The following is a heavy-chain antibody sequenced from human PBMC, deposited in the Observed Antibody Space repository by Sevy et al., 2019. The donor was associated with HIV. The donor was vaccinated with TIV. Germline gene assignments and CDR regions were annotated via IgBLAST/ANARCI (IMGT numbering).Heavy chain of an antibody. CDR1: GFTISKFW. V-gene: IGHV3-7*01. J-gene: IGHJ1*01. CDR3: ARVYRGDAEYFQH. Sequence: GGSLRLSCAASGFTISKFWMSWVRQAPGKGLEWVANIKQDGSEKYYVDSVKGRFTISRDNAKNSLYLQMNSLRAEDTAVYYCARVYRGDAEYFQHWGQGTLVTVSS. D-gene: IGHD3-10*01. CDR2: IKQDGSEK.